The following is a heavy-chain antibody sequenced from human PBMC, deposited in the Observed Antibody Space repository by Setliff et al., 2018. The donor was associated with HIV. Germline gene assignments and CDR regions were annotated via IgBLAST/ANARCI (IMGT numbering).Heavy chain of an antibody. CDR2: VYYSGST. CDR3: ARDGYSSSWYVISGSFDY. D-gene: IGHD6-13*01. CDR1: GGSISSSSYY. J-gene: IGHJ4*02. Sequence: PSETLSLTCIVSGGSISSSSYYWGWIRQPPGKGLEWIGTVYYSGSTYYNPSLKSRVTISVDTSENQFSLKLSSVTAAETAVYYGARDGYSSSWYVISGSFDYWGQGILVTVSS. V-gene: IGHV4-39*07.